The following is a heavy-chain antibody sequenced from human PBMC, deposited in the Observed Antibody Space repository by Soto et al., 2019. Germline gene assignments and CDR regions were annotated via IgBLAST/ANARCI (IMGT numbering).Heavy chain of an antibody. V-gene: IGHV3-21*01. D-gene: IGHD6-6*01. Sequence: RLSCAASGFTFSSYSMNWVRQAPGKGLELVSSISISSSYIYYADSVKGRFTISRDNAKNSLYLQMNSLRAEDTAVYYCARDRAARPYYYGMDVWGKGTTGAVSS. CDR3: ARDRAARPYYYGMDV. J-gene: IGHJ6*01. CDR1: GFTFSSYS. CDR2: ISISSSYI.